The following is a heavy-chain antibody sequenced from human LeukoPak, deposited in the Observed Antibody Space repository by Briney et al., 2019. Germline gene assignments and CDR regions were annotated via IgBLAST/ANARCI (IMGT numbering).Heavy chain of an antibody. CDR2: IYYSGST. J-gene: IGHJ4*02. CDR1: GGSISSSSYY. Sequence: SETLSLTCTVSGGSISSSSYYWGWIRQPPGKGLEWIGSIYYSGSTYYNPSLKSRVTISVDTSKNQFSLKLSSVTAADTAVYYCARFWTDRYCSSTSCHSFDYWGQGTLVTVSS. D-gene: IGHD2-2*01. V-gene: IGHV4-39*01. CDR3: ARFWTDRYCSSTSCHSFDY.